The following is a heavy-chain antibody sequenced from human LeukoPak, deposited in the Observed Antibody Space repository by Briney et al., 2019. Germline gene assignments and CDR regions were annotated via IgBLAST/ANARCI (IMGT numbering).Heavy chain of an antibody. Sequence: NASETLSLTCTVSGGSISSSSYYWGWIRQPPGKGLEWIGSIYYSGSTYYNPSLKRRVTISVDTSKSQFSLKLSSVTAADTAVYYCARKAEDVVGPAAIGDYWGQGTLVTVSS. CDR1: GGSISSSSYY. CDR2: IYYSGST. V-gene: IGHV4-39*01. J-gene: IGHJ4*02. CDR3: ARKAEDVVGPAAIGDY. D-gene: IGHD2-2*02.